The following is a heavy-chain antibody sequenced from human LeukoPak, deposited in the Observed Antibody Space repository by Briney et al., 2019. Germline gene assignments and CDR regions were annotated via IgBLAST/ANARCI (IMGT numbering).Heavy chain of an antibody. CDR3: AKGGQNFDFWRFDY. CDR1: GVTFSTYS. CDR2: ISGSGGST. J-gene: IGHJ4*02. Sequence: GGSLRLSCAASGVTFSTYSMNGVRQTPEKGLVWVSSISGSGGSTYYAESVKGRFSISRDNSKKMMYLQMNSLRGDDKAVYYCAKGGQNFDFWRFDYWGQGIQVTVSS. V-gene: IGHV3-23*01. D-gene: IGHD3-3*01.